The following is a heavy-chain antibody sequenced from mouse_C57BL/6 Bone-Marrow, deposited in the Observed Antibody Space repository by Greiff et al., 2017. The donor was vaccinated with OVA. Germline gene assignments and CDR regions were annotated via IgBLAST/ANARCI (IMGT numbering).Heavy chain of an antibody. D-gene: IGHD2-10*02. J-gene: IGHJ1*03. CDR1: GYTFTSYW. CDR3: ARTVWYPWYFDV. Sequence: QVQLQQSGTVLARPGASVKMSCKASGYTFTSYWITWVKQRPGQGLEWIGDIYPGSGSTNYNEKFKSKATLTVDTSSSTAYMQLSSLTSEDSAVYYCARTVWYPWYFDVWGTGTTVTVSS. CDR2: IYPGSGST. V-gene: IGHV1-55*01.